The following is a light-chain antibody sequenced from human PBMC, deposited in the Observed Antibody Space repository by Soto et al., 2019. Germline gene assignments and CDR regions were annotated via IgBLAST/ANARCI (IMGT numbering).Light chain of an antibody. Sequence: DIQMTQSPSSLSASVGDRVTITCLASHDIGNYLNWYQQKPGKAPKLLIYYASNLETGVSPRFSGSGSGTDFTFTISSLQPEDIATYFCQQYENLPRFIFGPGTKVDIK. CDR3: QQYENLPRFI. CDR1: HDIGNY. J-gene: IGKJ3*01. V-gene: IGKV1-33*01. CDR2: YAS.